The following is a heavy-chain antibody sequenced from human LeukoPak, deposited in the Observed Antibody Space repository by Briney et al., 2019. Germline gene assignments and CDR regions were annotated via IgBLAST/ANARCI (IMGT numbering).Heavy chain of an antibody. J-gene: IGHJ4*02. CDR1: GFTFSSYA. V-gene: IGHV3-30*04. CDR3: ARARCSSTSCYVSPYDY. Sequence: GRSLRLSCAASGFTFSSYAMHWVRQAPGKGLEWVAVISYDGSNKYHADSVKGRFTISRDNSKNTLYLQMNSLRAEDTAVYYCARARCSSTSCYVSPYDYWGQGTLVTVSS. D-gene: IGHD2-2*01. CDR2: ISYDGSNK.